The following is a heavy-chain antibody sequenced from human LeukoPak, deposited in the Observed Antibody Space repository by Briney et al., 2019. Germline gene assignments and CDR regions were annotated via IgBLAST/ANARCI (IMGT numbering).Heavy chain of an antibody. CDR1: GFTFSSYD. D-gene: IGHD2-2*01. CDR2: IGTAGDT. CDR3: ARVVAPYYYMDV. J-gene: IGHJ6*03. V-gene: IGHV3-13*01. Sequence: GGSLRLSCAASGFTFSSYDMHWVRQATGKGLEWVSAIGTAGDTYYPGSVKGRFTISRENAKNSLYLQMNSLRARDTAVYYCARVVAPYYYMDVWGKGTTVTISS.